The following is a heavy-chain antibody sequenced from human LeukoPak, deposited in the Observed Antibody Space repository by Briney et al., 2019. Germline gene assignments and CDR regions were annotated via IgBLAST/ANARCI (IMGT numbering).Heavy chain of an antibody. CDR2: ISSSGSYI. CDR1: GFTFSTYS. CDR3: AKHSGHRYGDSDC. V-gene: IGHV3-21*04. Sequence: GGSLRLSCAASGFTFSTYSMNWVRQAPGKGLEWVSSISSSGSYIYYADSVKGRFTISRDNAKNSLYLQMNSLRVEDTAIYYCAKHSGHRYGDSDCWGQGTLVTVSP. J-gene: IGHJ4*02. D-gene: IGHD5-18*01.